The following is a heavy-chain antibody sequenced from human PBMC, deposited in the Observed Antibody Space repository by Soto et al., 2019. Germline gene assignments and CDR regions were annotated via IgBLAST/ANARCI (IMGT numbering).Heavy chain of an antibody. CDR3: ARDRVPRPDFSGWFDP. V-gene: IGHV3-33*01. J-gene: IGHJ5*02. D-gene: IGHD3-3*01. CDR1: VFTFSSYG. Sequence: QVQLVESGGGVVQPGRSLRLSCAASVFTFSSYGMHWVRQAPGKGLEWVAVIWYDGSNKYYADSVKGRFTISRDNSKNTLYLQMNSLRAEDTAVYYCARDRVPRPDFSGWFDPWGQGTLVTVSS. CDR2: IWYDGSNK.